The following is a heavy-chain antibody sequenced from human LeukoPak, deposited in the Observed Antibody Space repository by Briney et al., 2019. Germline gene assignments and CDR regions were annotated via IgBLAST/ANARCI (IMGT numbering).Heavy chain of an antibody. CDR1: GFSVSSGY. D-gene: IGHD3-22*01. CDR2: IYSAGST. Sequence: GGSLRLPCAASGFSVSSGYTGWVRQSAGKGLEWVSVIYSAGSTYYPDSVKGRFTISRDNSQNMLYLQMDSLRAEDTAVYYCARLYDSSAYGAFDIWGQGTMVTVSS. J-gene: IGHJ3*02. CDR3: ARLYDSSAYGAFDI. V-gene: IGHV3-66*02.